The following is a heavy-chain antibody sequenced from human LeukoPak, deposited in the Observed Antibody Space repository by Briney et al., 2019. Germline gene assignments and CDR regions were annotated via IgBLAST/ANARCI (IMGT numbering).Heavy chain of an antibody. V-gene: IGHV1-69-2*01. J-gene: IGHJ5*02. CDR3: VISKGGDWFDP. Sequence: VKISCKVSGYTFTDYYMHWVQQAPGKGLEWRGLVDPEDGETIYAEKFPGRVTITADTSTDTAYMELSSLRSEDTAVYYCVISKGGDWFDPWGQGTLVTVSS. CDR1: GYTFTDYY. CDR2: VDPEDGET. D-gene: IGHD1-26*01.